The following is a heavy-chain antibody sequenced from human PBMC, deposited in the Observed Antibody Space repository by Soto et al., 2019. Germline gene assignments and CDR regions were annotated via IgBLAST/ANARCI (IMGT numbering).Heavy chain of an antibody. Sequence: HPGGSLRLSCAASGFTFSSYGMHWVRQAPGKGLEWVAVIWYDGSNKYYADSVKGRFTISRDNSKNTLYLQMNSLRAEDTAVYYCARESITYYDILTDRRSGYYYYGMDVWGQGTTVTVSS. J-gene: IGHJ6*02. D-gene: IGHD3-9*01. CDR1: GFTFSSYG. CDR2: IWYDGSNK. V-gene: IGHV3-33*01. CDR3: ARESITYYDILTDRRSGYYYYGMDV.